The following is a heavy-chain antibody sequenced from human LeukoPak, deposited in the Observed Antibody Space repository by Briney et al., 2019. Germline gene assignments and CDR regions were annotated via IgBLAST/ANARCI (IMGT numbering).Heavy chain of an antibody. CDR2: INPNSGGT. D-gene: IGHD6-6*01. Sequence: ASVKVSCKASGYTFTGYYMHWVRQAPGQGLEWMGWINPNSGGTNYAQKFQGRVTMTRDTSISTAYMELSRLRSDDTAVYYCARRSSSSFEDWFDPWGQGTLVTVSS. V-gene: IGHV1-2*02. J-gene: IGHJ5*02. CDR3: ARRSSSSFEDWFDP. CDR1: GYTFTGYY.